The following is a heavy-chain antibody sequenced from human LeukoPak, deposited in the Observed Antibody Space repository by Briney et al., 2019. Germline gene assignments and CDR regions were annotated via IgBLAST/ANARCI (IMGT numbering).Heavy chain of an antibody. D-gene: IGHD3-10*01. CDR1: GGSISVNNYY. CDR3: ARHWEFYYYGTASHYIGWFDP. J-gene: IGHJ5*02. CDR2: IHHGGNT. Sequence: SETLSLTCTVSGGSISVNNYYWGWIRQPPGKGLEWIGSIHHGGNTHYNASLRSRVTISIDTSKSQFSLKLSSVTAADTAVYFCARHWEFYYYGTASHYIGWFDPWGQGTLVSVSS. V-gene: IGHV4-39*01.